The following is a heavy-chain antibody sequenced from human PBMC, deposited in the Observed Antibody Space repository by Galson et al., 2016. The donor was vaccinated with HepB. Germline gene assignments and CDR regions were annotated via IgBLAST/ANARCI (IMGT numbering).Heavy chain of an antibody. J-gene: IGHJ5*02. CDR1: GFTFSSFA. D-gene: IGHD1/OR15-1a*01. CDR3: AKDPHDYNGSLWNSWFDP. V-gene: IGHV3-30*04. CDR2: ILSDGSHK. Sequence: SLRLSCAASGFTFSSFAMHWVRQAPGKGLEWVGVILSDGSHKYYRDSVRGRFTISRDNSKNMLYLEMNSPRVEDTAVYYCAKDPHDYNGSLWNSWFDPWGQGILVTVSS.